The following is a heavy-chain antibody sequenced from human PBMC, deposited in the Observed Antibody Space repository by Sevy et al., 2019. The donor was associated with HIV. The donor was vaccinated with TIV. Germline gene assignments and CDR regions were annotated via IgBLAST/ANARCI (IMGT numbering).Heavy chain of an antibody. CDR1: GFTFADYA. D-gene: IGHD3-10*01. V-gene: IGHV3-20*04. Sequence: GGSLRLSCAASGFTFADYALSWVRQASGKGLEWVSGINWDGSSTGYADSVEGRFTISRDNARNSLSLQMNSLRDEDTAFYYCAGVYSAGDYYGSGYYGGAFDIWGQGTMVTVSS. J-gene: IGHJ3*02. CDR3: AGVYSAGDYYGSGYYGGAFDI. CDR2: INWDGSST.